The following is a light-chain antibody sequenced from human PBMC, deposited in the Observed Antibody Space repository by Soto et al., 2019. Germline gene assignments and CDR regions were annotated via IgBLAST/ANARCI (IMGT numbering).Light chain of an antibody. CDR1: SSNIGAGYD. CDR3: QSYDSSLSTYV. Sequence: QSVLTQPPSVSGAPGQRVTISCTGSSSNIGAGYDVHWYQQFPGTAPKLLIFGNSDRPSGVPDRFSGSKSGTSASLAITGLQPEDEADYFCQSYDSSLSTYVFGTGTKLTVL. J-gene: IGLJ1*01. V-gene: IGLV1-40*01. CDR2: GNS.